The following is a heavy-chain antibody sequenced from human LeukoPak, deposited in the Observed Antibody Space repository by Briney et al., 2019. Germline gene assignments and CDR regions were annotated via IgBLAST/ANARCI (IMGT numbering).Heavy chain of an antibody. Sequence: SETLSLTCTVSGGSISSSSYYWGWIRQPPGKGLEWIGSIYYSGSTYYNPSLKSRVTISVDTSKNQFSLKLSSVTAADTAVYYCARATYYYGSGPFFDYWGQGTLVTVSS. D-gene: IGHD3-10*01. CDR2: IYYSGST. CDR1: GGSISSSSYY. V-gene: IGHV4-39*07. J-gene: IGHJ4*02. CDR3: ARATYYYGSGPFFDY.